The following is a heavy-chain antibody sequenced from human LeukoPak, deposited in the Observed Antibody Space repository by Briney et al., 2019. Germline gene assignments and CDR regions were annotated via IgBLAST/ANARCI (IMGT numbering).Heavy chain of an antibody. Sequence: GGSLRLSCAASGFTFSGSAMHWVRQASGKGLEWAGRIRSKANSYATAYAASVKGRFTISRDDSKNTAYLQMNSLKTEDTAVYYCTRPRSGTPFDYWGQGTLVTVSS. J-gene: IGHJ4*02. CDR3: TRPRSGTPFDY. CDR1: GFTFSGSA. CDR2: IRSKANSYAT. V-gene: IGHV3-73*01. D-gene: IGHD3-10*01.